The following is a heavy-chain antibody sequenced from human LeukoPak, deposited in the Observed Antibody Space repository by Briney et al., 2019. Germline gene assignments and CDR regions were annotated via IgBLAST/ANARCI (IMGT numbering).Heavy chain of an antibody. V-gene: IGHV4-34*01. Sequence: SETLSLTCAVCGGSFSGYYWSWIRQPPGKGREWIGEINYSGSTNYNPSLKSRVTISVDTSKNQFSLTLTSVTAADTAVYYCARGAYYDFLTGYWQFDFWGQGTLVTVSS. CDR2: INYSGST. D-gene: IGHD3-9*01. J-gene: IGHJ4*02. CDR3: ARGAYYDFLTGYWQFDF. CDR1: GGSFSGYY.